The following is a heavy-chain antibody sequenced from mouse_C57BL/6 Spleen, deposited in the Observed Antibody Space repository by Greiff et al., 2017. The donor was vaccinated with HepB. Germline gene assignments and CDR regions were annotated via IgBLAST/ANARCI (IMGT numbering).Heavy chain of an antibody. CDR1: GYTFTSYW. J-gene: IGHJ2*01. V-gene: IGHV1-69*01. CDR2: IDPSDSYT. Sequence: VQLQQPGAELVMPGASVKLSCKASGYTFTSYWMHWVKQRPGQGLEWIGEIDPSDSYTNYNQKFKGKSTLTVDKSSSTAYMQLSSLTSEDSAVYYCARGSYSKGGFDYWGQGTTLTVSS. D-gene: IGHD2-5*01. CDR3: ARGSYSKGGFDY.